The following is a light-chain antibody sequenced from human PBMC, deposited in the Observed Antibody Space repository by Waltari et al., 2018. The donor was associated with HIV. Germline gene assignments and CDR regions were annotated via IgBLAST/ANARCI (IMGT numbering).Light chain of an antibody. CDR1: AFPNQF. CDR2: KDK. V-gene: IGLV3-25*03. J-gene: IGLJ1*01. Sequence: YELTQSPSVSVSPGQTATINCFGDAFPNQFPYWYQHKPGQAPVLLISKDKERPSGIPDRFSGSGSGTTVTLTISGVRAEDEADYYCQSTDITGTYAVFGPGTKVTVL. CDR3: QSTDITGTYAV.